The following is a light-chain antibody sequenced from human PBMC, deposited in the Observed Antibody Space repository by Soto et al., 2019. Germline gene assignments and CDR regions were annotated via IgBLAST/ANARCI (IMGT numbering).Light chain of an antibody. CDR1: QYISTY. CDR3: QESYSTS. J-gene: IGKJ1*01. Sequence: DIQITQSPSSLSASVGDSLTITCRASQYISTYLNWYQQKPGRAPKLLIYVASNLQSGVPSRFSGSGSGTDFTLTISSLQPEDIATYYCQESYSTSFGQGTKVDI. CDR2: VAS. V-gene: IGKV1-39*01.